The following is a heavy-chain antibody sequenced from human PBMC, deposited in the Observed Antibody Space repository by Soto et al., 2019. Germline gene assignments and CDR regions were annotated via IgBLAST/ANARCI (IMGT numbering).Heavy chain of an antibody. CDR2: IIPYYNTL. V-gene: IGHV1-69*01. Sequence: AQVVQSGAEVRKPGSAVKLSCKASEGTFNSYAIAWVRQAPGQGLEWMGGIIPYYNTLNYAQKFQDRVTITADDSTNTVYMALSSLRSDDTAVYFFASGARRWYPDFFDSWAQGTLVTVSS. J-gene: IGHJ4*02. CDR3: ASGARRWYPDFFDS. CDR1: EGTFNSYA. D-gene: IGHD6-13*01.